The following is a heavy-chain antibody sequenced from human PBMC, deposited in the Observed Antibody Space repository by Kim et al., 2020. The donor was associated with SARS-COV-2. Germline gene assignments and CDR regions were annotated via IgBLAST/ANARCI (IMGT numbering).Heavy chain of an antibody. V-gene: IGHV4-59*11. CDR1: GGSISPHY. CDR3: TRGGSWFDP. Sequence: SETLSLTCTVSGGSISPHYWSWIRQPPGKRLEWIGYIYFSGSTNYNPSLKSRVAIAVDMSKNHVSLELRSVTAADTAVYYCTRGGSWFDPWGQGTLVTVSS. CDR2: IYFSGST. J-gene: IGHJ5*02. D-gene: IGHD1-26*01.